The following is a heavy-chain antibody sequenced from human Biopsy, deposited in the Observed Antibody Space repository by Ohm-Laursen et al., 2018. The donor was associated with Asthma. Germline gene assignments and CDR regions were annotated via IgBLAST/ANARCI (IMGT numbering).Heavy chain of an antibody. D-gene: IGHD3-22*01. J-gene: IGHJ3*02. Sequence: RSLRLSCSASGFVFSQSGMHWVRQAPGKGLEWVALISSDGHNKYYKDSVKGRFTISRDNSKLRLYLEINSLRAEDSAVYFCARQSGQDYGDSSGFDIWGQGTKVAVSS. CDR2: ISSDGHNK. V-gene: IGHV3-30*03. CDR3: ARQSGQDYGDSSGFDI. CDR1: GFVFSQSG.